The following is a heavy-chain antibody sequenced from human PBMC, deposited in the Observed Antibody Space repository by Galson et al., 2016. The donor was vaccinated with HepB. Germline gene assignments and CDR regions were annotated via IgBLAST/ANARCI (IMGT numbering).Heavy chain of an antibody. Sequence: SLRLSCAASGFTFSGYAMSWVRQAPGKGLEWVSGISGSAETTYYTDSVKGRFTIFRENSKNTLYLQMNRLRAEDTAVYYCAKHFIAVPGCLDYWGQGSLVTVSS. D-gene: IGHD6-19*01. CDR1: GFTFSGYA. CDR2: ISGSAETT. V-gene: IGHV3-23*01. J-gene: IGHJ4*02. CDR3: AKHFIAVPGCLDY.